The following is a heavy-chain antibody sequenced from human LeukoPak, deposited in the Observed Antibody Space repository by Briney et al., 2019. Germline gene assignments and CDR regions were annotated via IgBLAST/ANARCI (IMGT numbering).Heavy chain of an antibody. CDR2: ISYDGSNK. D-gene: IGHD4-17*01. J-gene: IGHJ4*02. CDR3: AKDQMRMTTVTGRDY. V-gene: IGHV3-30*18. CDR1: GFTFSSYG. Sequence: GRSLRLSCAASGFTFSSYGMHWVRQAPGKGLEWVAVISYDGSNKYYADSVKGRFTISRDNSKNTLYLQMNSLRAEDTAVYYCAKDQMRMTTVTGRDYWGQGTLVTVSS.